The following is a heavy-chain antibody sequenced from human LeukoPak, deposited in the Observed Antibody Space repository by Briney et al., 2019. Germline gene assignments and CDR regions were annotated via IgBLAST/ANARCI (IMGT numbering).Heavy chain of an antibody. CDR3: ARGARFFAYYDY. CDR1: DGSISGDNYY. Sequence: SETLSLTCTVSDGSISGDNYYWRWLRQLPGTGLEWIGYIYNGGTTYYNPSLKSRVIISVDTSKNQFSLKLKSVTAADTAMYYCARGARFFAYYDYWGQGTLVTVSS. J-gene: IGHJ4*02. CDR2: IYNGGTT. D-gene: IGHD2-21*01. V-gene: IGHV4-31*03.